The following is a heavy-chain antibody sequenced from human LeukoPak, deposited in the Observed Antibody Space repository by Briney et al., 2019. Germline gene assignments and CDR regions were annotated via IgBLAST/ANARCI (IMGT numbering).Heavy chain of an antibody. J-gene: IGHJ6*03. V-gene: IGHV4-59*11. CDR2: IYDSGST. CDR1: GGFISSHY. Sequence: SETLSLTCTVSGGFISSHYWSWIRQPPGKGLEWIGYIYDSGSTNYNPSLKSRDTISVDTSKNQFSLKLSSVTAADTAVYYCARDIFAPQDSSGSTPYYYMDVWGKGTTVTVSS. CDR3: ARDIFAPQDSSGSTPYYYMDV. D-gene: IGHD3-22*01.